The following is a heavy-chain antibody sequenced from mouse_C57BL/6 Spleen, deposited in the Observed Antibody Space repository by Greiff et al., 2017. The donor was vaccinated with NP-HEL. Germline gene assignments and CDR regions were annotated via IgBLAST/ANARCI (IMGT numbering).Heavy chain of an antibody. CDR2: INPSTGGT. V-gene: IGHV1-42*01. Sequence: EVQLQQSGPELVKPGASVKISCKASGYSFTGYYMNWVKQSPEKRLEWIGEINPSTGGTTSNQKFKAKATLTVDKSSSTAYMQLKSLTSEDSAVYYCARSGDYYGSSSWFAYWGQGTLVTVSA. CDR1: GYSFTGYY. J-gene: IGHJ3*01. CDR3: ARSGDYYGSSSWFAY. D-gene: IGHD1-1*01.